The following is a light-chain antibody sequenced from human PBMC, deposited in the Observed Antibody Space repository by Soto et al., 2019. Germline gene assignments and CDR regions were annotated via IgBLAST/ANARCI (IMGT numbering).Light chain of an antibody. Sequence: QSALTQPASVSGSPGQSITISCTGTSSDVGGYNYVSWYQQYPGKVPRLIIYEVTYRPSGVSNRCSGSKSGNTASLTISGLRAEDQADYYCSSFSTSDTLEVFGSGTKVTVL. CDR3: SSFSTSDTLEV. CDR2: EVT. J-gene: IGLJ1*01. V-gene: IGLV2-14*01. CDR1: SSDVGGYNY.